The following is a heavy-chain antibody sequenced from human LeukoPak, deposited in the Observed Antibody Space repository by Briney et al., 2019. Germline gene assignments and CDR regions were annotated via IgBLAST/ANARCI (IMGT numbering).Heavy chain of an antibody. V-gene: IGHV3-7*03. CDR2: IKQDGSDK. J-gene: IGHJ4*02. Sequence: GGSLRLSCAASGFTFNSYWMTWVRQAPGKGLEGVADIKQDGSDKYYAGSVKGRFTISRDNAKSSLYLQMNSLRAEDTAVYFCARYNSAWKTDDYWGQGTLVTVSS. CDR3: ARYNSAWKTDDY. CDR1: GFTFNSYW. D-gene: IGHD6-19*01.